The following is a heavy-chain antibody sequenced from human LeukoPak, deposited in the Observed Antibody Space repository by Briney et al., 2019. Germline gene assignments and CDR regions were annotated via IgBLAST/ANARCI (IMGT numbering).Heavy chain of an antibody. CDR3: ARDRQNYYYGSGSYHGAFDI. J-gene: IGHJ3*02. CDR1: GFTFSSYA. Sequence: GGSLRLSCAASGFTFSSYAMRWVRQAPGKGLEWVAVISYDGSNKYYADSVKGRFTISRDNSKNALYLQMNSLRAEDTAVYYCARDRQNYYYGSGSYHGAFDIWGQGTMVTVSS. CDR2: ISYDGSNK. D-gene: IGHD3-10*01. V-gene: IGHV3-30-3*01.